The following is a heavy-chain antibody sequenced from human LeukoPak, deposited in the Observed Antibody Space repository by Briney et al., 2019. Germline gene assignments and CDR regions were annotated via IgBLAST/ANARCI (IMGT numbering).Heavy chain of an antibody. V-gene: IGHV4-31*03. CDR2: IYYSRST. CDR1: GGSISSGGYY. CDR3: ARAPGEGMTTVTIIDY. Sequence: SQTLSLTCTVSGGSISSGGYYWSWIRQHSGKGLEWIGYIYYSRSTYYNPSLKSRVTISVDTSKNQFSLKLSSVTAADTAVYYCARAPGEGMTTVTIIDYWGQGTLVTVSS. D-gene: IGHD4-17*01. J-gene: IGHJ4*02.